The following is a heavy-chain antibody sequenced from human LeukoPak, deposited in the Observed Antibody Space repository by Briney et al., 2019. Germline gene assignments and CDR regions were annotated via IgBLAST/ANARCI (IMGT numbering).Heavy chain of an antibody. J-gene: IGHJ4*02. Sequence: GSSYRRSTQHQKKKGLEWIGYIYYSGSTNYNPSLKSRVTISVDTSKNQFSLKLSSVTAADTAVYYCARLALGYFDYCGQGTLV. CDR3: ARLALGYFDY. CDR1: GSSY. D-gene: IGHD7-27*01. V-gene: IGHV4-61*07. CDR2: IYYSGST.